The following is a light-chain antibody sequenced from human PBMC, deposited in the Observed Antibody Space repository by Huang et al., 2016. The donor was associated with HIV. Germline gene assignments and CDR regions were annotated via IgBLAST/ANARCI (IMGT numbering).Light chain of an antibody. J-gene: IGKJ3*01. Sequence: DIQMTQSPSTLSAAIGDRVTITYRASQSVSTRLAWYQQKPGKAPRLLIQEASSLESGVPSRVSGSGSGTEFTLTISSVQPDDSATYSCQQYNTFTFGPGTKVDI. V-gene: IGKV1-5*03. CDR1: QSVSTR. CDR2: EAS. CDR3: QQYNTFT.